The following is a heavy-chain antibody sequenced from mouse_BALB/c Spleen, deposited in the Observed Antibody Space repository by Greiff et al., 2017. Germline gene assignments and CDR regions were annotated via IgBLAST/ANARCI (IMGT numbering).Heavy chain of an antibody. Sequence: VKLMESGPGLVAPSQSLSITCTVSGFSLTGYGVNWVRQPPGKGLEWLGMIWGDGSTDYNSALKSRLSISKDNSKSQVFLKMNSLQTDDTARYYCARGVIYDGYYVDYWGQGTTLTVSS. CDR2: IWGDGST. J-gene: IGHJ2*01. CDR1: GFSLTGYG. CDR3: ARGVIYDGYYVDY. V-gene: IGHV2-6-7*01. D-gene: IGHD2-3*01.